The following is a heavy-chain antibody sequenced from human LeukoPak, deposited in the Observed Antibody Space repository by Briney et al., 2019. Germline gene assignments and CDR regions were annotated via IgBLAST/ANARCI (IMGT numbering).Heavy chain of an antibody. CDR1: GFPFSGYG. D-gene: IGHD2/OR15-2a*01. J-gene: IGHJ4*02. CDR3: AKDYGNNEGHDY. V-gene: IGHV3-33*06. CDR2: IWFDGSKK. Sequence: GSLRLSCAASGFPFSGYGMHWVRPAPGKGLEWVAVIWFDGSKKNYADSVKGRFTISRDNSKKTVYLQMNSLRAEDTAVYYCAKDYGNNEGHDYWGQGTLVTVSS.